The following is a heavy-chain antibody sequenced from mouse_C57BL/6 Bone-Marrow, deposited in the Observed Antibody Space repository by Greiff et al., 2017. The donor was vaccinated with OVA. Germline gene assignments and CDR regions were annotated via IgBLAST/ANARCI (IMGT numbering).Heavy chain of an antibody. J-gene: IGHJ1*03. Sequence: QVQLKESGAELARPGASVKLSCKASGYTFTSYGISWVKQRTGQGLEWIGEIYPRSGNTYYNEKFKGKVTLTADKASSTVYMELHSLTSEDAAVYSCEFYCCGPWYFDVWGTGTTVTVSS. D-gene: IGHD1-1*01. CDR3: EFYCCGPWYFDV. CDR2: IYPRSGNT. CDR1: GYTFTSYG. V-gene: IGHV1-81*01.